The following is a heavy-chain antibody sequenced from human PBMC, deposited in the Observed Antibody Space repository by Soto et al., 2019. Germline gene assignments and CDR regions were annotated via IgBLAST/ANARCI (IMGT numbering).Heavy chain of an antibody. D-gene: IGHD1-1*01. CDR2: ISSSSKVI. Sequence: GGSLRRSWGPGGFTFSSYSMDWVRQAPGKGLEWVSYISSSSKVIYYTASVKGRFTISRDNTKNSLYLQMHSLRDEDTAVYYCARDWAELAFDYWGQGT. V-gene: IGHV3-48*02. J-gene: IGHJ4*02. CDR3: ARDWAELAFDY. CDR1: GFTFSSYS.